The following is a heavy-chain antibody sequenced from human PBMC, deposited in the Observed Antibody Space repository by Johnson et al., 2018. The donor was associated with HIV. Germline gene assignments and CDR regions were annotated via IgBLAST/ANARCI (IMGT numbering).Heavy chain of an antibody. J-gene: IGHJ3*01. D-gene: IGHD3-3*01. Sequence: VQLVESGGGLVKPGGSLRLSCAASGFTVSSNYMSWVRQAPGKGLEWVSVIYSGGTPYSADSVKDRFTISRDNSKNTLYLQMNSLRSEDTAVYYCAKGLLQFVEWSIDAFDVGGQGTMVTVSS. CDR2: IYSGGTP. CDR3: AKGLLQFVEWSIDAFDV. CDR1: GFTVSSNY. V-gene: IGHV3-66*02.